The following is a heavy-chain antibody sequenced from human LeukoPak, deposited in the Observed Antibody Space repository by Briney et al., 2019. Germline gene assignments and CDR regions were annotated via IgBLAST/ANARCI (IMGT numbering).Heavy chain of an antibody. CDR3: AKDIGCSSTSCYDGMDV. V-gene: IGHV3-9*01. Sequence: PGGSLGLSCAASGFTFDDYAMHWVRQAPGKGLEWVSGISWNSGSIGYADSVKGRFTISRDNAKNSLYLQMNSLRAEDTALYYCAKDIGCSSTSCYDGMDVWGQGTTVTVSS. D-gene: IGHD2-2*01. CDR1: GFTFDDYA. J-gene: IGHJ6*02. CDR2: ISWNSGSI.